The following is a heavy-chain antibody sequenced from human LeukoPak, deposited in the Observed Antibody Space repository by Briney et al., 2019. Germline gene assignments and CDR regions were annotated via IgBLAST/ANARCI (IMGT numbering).Heavy chain of an antibody. J-gene: IGHJ4*02. D-gene: IGHD1-26*01. CDR2: IYSGGST. V-gene: IGHV3-66*01. Sequence: GGSLRLSCAASGFTVSSNYMSWVRQAPGKGLEWVSVIYSGGSTYYADSVKGRFTISRDNSKSTLYLQMNSLRAEDTAVYYCAISGSYFSFDYWGQGTLVTVSS. CDR3: AISGSYFSFDY. CDR1: GFTVSSNY.